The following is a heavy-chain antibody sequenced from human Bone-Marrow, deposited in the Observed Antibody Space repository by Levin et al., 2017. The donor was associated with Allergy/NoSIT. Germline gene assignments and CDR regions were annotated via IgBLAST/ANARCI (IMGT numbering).Heavy chain of an antibody. J-gene: IGHJ6*02. CDR1: GFTFRNAW. V-gene: IGHV3-15*01. Sequence: GGSLRLSCAASGFTFRNAWMKWVRQGPGKGLEWIGRIKSKIDGGTTDYAAPVKDRFTISRDDSKSTLYLQMSSLKTEDTGVYYCTTDEWGEGAHPYFYGMDVWGLGTTVTVSS. CDR3: TTDEWGEGAHPYFYGMDV. CDR2: IKSKIDGGTT. D-gene: IGHD2-8*01.